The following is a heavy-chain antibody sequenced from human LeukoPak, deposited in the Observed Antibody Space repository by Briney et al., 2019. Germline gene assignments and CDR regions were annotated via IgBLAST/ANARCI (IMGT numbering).Heavy chain of an antibody. CDR3: TRLYGNYFDY. CDR2: IRSKANSYAT. J-gene: IGHJ4*02. CDR1: GFTFSGSA. Sequence: GGSLRLSCAASGFTFSGSAMHWVRQASGKGLEWVGRIRSKANSYATAYAASVKGRFTISKDDSKNTAYLQMNSLKTEDTAVYYCTRLYGNYFDYWGQGTLVTVSS. D-gene: IGHD3-16*02. V-gene: IGHV3-73*01.